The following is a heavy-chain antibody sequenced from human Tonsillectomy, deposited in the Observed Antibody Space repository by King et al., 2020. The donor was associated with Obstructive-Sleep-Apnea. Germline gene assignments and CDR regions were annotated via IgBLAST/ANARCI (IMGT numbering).Heavy chain of an antibody. D-gene: IGHD2-15*01. J-gene: IGHJ1*01. Sequence: VQLVESGGGLVKPGGSLRLSCAASGFTFRNAWMSWVRQAPGKGLEWVGRFKSKADGGTTHYAAPVKGRFTISRDDSKNTLYLQMNSLKTEDTAVYYCPTDLYCSGGYCYWGEYFQYWGQGPLVTVSS. CDR2: FKSKADGGTT. CDR1: GFTFRNAW. V-gene: IGHV3-15*01. CDR3: PTDLYCSGGYCYWGEYFQY.